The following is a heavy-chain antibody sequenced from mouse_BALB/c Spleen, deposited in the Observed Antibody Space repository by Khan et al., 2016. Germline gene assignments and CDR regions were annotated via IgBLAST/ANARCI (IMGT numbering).Heavy chain of an antibody. V-gene: IGHV14-4*02. D-gene: IGHD2-1*01. CDR1: GFNIKDYY. CDR2: IDPENGAT. J-gene: IGHJ2*01. Sequence: EVQLQESGAELVRSGASVRLSCTASGFNIKDYYIHWVKQRPEQGLEWIGWIDPENGATEYAPKFQGKATMTVDTSSNTAYLQLSRLTSEDTAVYYCNAIYYGNYIYFDYWGQGTTLTVSS. CDR3: NAIYYGNYIYFDY.